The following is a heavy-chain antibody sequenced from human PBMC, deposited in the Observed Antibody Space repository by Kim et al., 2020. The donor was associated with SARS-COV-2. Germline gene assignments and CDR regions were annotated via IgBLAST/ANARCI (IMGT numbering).Heavy chain of an antibody. V-gene: IGHV3-33*06. CDR1: GFTFSSYG. CDR3: AQDHSPACGGDCYYFDY. D-gene: IGHD2-21*02. J-gene: IGHJ4*02. CDR2: IWYDGSNK. Sequence: GGSLRLSCAASGFTFSSYGMHWVRQAPGKGLEWVAVIWYDGSNKYYADSVKGRFTISRDNSKNTLYLQMNSLRAEDTAVYYCAQDHSPACGGDCYYFDYWGQGTLVTVSS.